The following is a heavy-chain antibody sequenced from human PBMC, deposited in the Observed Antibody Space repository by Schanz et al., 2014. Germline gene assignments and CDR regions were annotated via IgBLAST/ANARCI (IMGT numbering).Heavy chain of an antibody. CDR2: IAGDGGGP. V-gene: IGHV3-23*01. J-gene: IGHJ4*02. Sequence: EVQMLESGGGLVQPGGSLRLSCVASGFTFRRYGMSWVRQAPGKGLEWVSVIAGDGGGPNYVDSVKGRFTISSDNSDNTLYLQMNNLRAEDTAVYYCARDRVQYSSGWYSDSWGQGTLVTVSS. D-gene: IGHD6-19*01. CDR1: GFTFRRYG. CDR3: ARDRVQYSSGWYSDS.